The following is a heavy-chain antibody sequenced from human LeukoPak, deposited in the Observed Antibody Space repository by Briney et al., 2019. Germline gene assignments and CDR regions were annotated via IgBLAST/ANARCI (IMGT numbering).Heavy chain of an antibody. CDR2: ISWNSGSI. V-gene: IGHV3-9*01. D-gene: IGHD3-16*01. J-gene: IGHJ4*02. CDR1: GFPFGDFG. Sequence: PGGSLRLSCEGSGFPFGDFGMSWVRQAPGKGLEWVSGISWNSGSIGYADSVKGRFTISRDNAKNSLYLQMNSLRAEDTALYYCAKGLRHKGAFDYWGQGTLVTVSS. CDR3: AKGLRHKGAFDY.